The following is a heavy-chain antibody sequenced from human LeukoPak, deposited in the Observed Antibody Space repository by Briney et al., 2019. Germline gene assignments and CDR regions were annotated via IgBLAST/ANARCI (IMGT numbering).Heavy chain of an antibody. D-gene: IGHD2-2*01. V-gene: IGHV4-59*01. Sequence: PSETLSLTCTVSGGSISSYYWSWIRQPPGKGLEWIGYIYYSGSTNYNPSLKSRVTISVDTSKNQFSLKLSSVTAADTAVYYCARKSTSGDAFDIWGQGTMVTVSS. CDR3: ARKSTSGDAFDI. J-gene: IGHJ3*02. CDR2: IYYSGST. CDR1: GGSISSYY.